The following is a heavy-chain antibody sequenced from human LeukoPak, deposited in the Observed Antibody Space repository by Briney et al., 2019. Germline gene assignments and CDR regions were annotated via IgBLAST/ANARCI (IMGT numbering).Heavy chain of an antibody. CDR3: ARQSYSSGWYEFSY. D-gene: IGHD6-19*01. J-gene: IGHJ4*02. V-gene: IGHV4-39*01. Sequence: SETLSLTXTVSGGSISSSSYYWGWIRQPPGKGLEWIGHIYYSGSTYYNPSLKSRVTISVDTSKNQFSLKLSSVTAADTAMYYCARQSYSSGWYEFSYWGQGTLVTVSS. CDR1: GGSISSSSYY. CDR2: IYYSGST.